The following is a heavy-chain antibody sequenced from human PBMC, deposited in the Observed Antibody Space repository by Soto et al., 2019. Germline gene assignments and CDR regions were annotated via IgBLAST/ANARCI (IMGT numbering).Heavy chain of an antibody. J-gene: IGHJ5*01. V-gene: IGHV3-23*01. D-gene: IGHD1-7*01. CDR2: ISGSGGRT. CDR1: GFTFSSYA. CDR3: AKDETTWWFDS. Sequence: GGSLRLSCVASGFTFSSYAMNWVRQAPGKGLEWVSDISGSGGRTHYADSVKGRFTISRDNSKNTLYLQMNSLRAEDTAVYYCAKDETTWWFDSWGQGTLVTVSS.